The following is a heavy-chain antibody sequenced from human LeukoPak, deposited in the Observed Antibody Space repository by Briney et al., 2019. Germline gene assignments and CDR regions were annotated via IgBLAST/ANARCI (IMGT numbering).Heavy chain of an antibody. CDR3: ATGGAAARPLVY. CDR2: FDPEDGET. CDR1: GYTLTELS. V-gene: IGHV1-24*01. J-gene: IGHJ4*02. D-gene: IGHD6-6*01. Sequence: ASVKVSCKVSGYTLTELSMHWVRQAPGKGLEWMGGFDPEDGETIYAQKFQGRVTMTEDTSTDTAYMELSSLRSEDTAVYYCATGGAAARPLVYWGQGTLVTVSS.